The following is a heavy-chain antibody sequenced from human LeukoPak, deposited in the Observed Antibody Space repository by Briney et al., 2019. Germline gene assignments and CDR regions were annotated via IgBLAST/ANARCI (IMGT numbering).Heavy chain of an antibody. Sequence: SETLSLTCTVSGGSISDSGYYWGWIRQSPGKGLEWIGSIYYNGHTYYNPSLKSRVTISVDKSKNQFSLKLSSVTAADTAVYYCARTSFCGGDCLYYFDYWGQGTLVTVSS. CDR2: IYYNGHT. J-gene: IGHJ4*02. D-gene: IGHD2-21*02. CDR1: GGSISDSGYY. V-gene: IGHV4-39*07. CDR3: ARTSFCGGDCLYYFDY.